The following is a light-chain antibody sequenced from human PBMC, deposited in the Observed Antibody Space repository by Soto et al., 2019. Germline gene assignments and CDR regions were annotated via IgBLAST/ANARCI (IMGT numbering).Light chain of an antibody. CDR1: QRISSW. Sequence: GDRVTITCRASQRISSWLAWYQQKPGKAPKLLIYDASSLESGVPSRFSGSESGTEFTLTISSLQPDDFATYYCQQYNNYPWTFGQGTKVEIK. CDR2: DAS. CDR3: QQYNNYPWT. V-gene: IGKV1-5*01. J-gene: IGKJ1*01.